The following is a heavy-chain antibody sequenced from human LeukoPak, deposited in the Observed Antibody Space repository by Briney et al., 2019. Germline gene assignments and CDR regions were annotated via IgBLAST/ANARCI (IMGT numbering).Heavy chain of an antibody. Sequence: GGSLRLSCAASGFSVSNNYMSWVRQAPGKGLEWVSAIDGSGTNTLYADSVKGRFTISRDNFKNTAYLQMSSLRAADTAIYYCAKRSARPKPFDCWAQGTLVTVSS. V-gene: IGHV3-23*01. CDR2: IDGSGTNT. D-gene: IGHD6-25*01. CDR1: GFSVSNNY. J-gene: IGHJ4*02. CDR3: AKRSARPKPFDC.